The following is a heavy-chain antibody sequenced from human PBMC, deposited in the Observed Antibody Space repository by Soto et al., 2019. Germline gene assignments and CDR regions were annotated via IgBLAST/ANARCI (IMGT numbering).Heavy chain of an antibody. CDR1: GFTFSNYG. Sequence: GGSLRLSCAASGFTFSNYGMHWVRQAPGEGLEWVAAISFDGIHEYYVDSAKGRFTISRDNSKNTLYLQMNSLRTEDTAVYYCARELGYCSGGSCYMDGAFDFWGQGTMVTVSS. D-gene: IGHD2-15*01. CDR2: ISFDGIHE. J-gene: IGHJ3*01. CDR3: ARELGYCSGGSCYMDGAFDF. V-gene: IGHV3-30-3*01.